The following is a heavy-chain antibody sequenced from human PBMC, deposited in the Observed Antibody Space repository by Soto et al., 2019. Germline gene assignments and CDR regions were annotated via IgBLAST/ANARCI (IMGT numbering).Heavy chain of an antibody. CDR3: VSSGYSSSWYVY. Sequence: GGSLRLSCAASGFTFSSYSMNWVRQAPGKGLEWVSSISSSSSYIYYADSVKGRFTISRDNAKNSLYLQMNSLRAEDTAVYYCVSSGYSSSWYVYWGQGTLVTVSS. J-gene: IGHJ4*02. CDR1: GFTFSSYS. V-gene: IGHV3-21*01. D-gene: IGHD6-13*01. CDR2: ISSSSSYI.